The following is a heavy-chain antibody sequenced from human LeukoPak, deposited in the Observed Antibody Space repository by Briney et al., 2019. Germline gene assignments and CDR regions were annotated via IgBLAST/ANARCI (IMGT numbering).Heavy chain of an antibody. Sequence: PSETLSLTCAVYGGSFSGYYWSWIRQPPGKGLEWIGYIYYSGSTNYNPSLKSRVTISVDTSKNQFSLKLSSVTAADTAVYYCAREPGGGWSGPFDYWGQGTLVTVSS. D-gene: IGHD6-19*01. CDR2: IYYSGST. J-gene: IGHJ4*02. CDR1: GGSFSGYY. CDR3: AREPGGGWSGPFDY. V-gene: IGHV4-59*01.